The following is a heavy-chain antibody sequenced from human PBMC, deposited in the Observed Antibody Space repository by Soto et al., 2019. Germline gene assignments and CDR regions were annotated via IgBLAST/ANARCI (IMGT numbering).Heavy chain of an antibody. D-gene: IGHD3-22*01. CDR2: IYWDDDK. J-gene: IGHJ2*01. Sequence: QITLKESGPTLVKPTQTLTLTCTFSGFSLSTSGVGVGWIRQPPGKALEWLALIYWDDDKRYSPSLKSRLTITKDTSNNQVVLTMTNMDPVDTATYYCAHLTYYFDSSAYYWYFDLWGRGTLVTVSS. CDR3: AHLTYYFDSSAYYWYFDL. CDR1: GFSLSTSGVG. V-gene: IGHV2-5*02.